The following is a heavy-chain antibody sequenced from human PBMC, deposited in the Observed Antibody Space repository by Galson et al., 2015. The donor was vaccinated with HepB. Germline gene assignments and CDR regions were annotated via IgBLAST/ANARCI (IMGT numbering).Heavy chain of an antibody. CDR2: INSDGSST. D-gene: IGHD3-3*01. Sequence: SLRLSCAASGFTFSSYWMHWVRQAPGKGLVWVSRINSDGSSTSYADSVKGRFTISRDNAKNTLYLQMNSLRAEDTAVYYCARAKSSYDFWSGTLPDYWGQGTLVTVSS. V-gene: IGHV3-74*01. CDR3: ARAKSSYDFWSGTLPDY. J-gene: IGHJ4*02. CDR1: GFTFSSYW.